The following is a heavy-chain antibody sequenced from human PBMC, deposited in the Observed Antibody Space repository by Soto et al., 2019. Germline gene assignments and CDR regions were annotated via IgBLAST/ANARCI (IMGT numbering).Heavy chain of an antibody. CDR3: AKDLENRITMIVVAPPYYYGMDV. Sequence: EVQLLESGGGLVQPGGSLRLSCAASGFTFSSYAMSWVRQAPGKVLEWVSSISGSGGSTYYADSVKGMFTISRDNSKNPLYLQMKSLRAEDTAVYYCAKDLENRITMIVVAPPYYYGMDVWGQGTTVTVSS. CDR2: ISGSGGST. D-gene: IGHD3-22*01. CDR1: GFTFSSYA. J-gene: IGHJ6*02. V-gene: IGHV3-23*01.